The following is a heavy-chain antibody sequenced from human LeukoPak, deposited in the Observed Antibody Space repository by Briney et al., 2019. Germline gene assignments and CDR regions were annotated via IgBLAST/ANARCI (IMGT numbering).Heavy chain of an antibody. Sequence: GASVKVSCKASGYTFTGYYIHWVRQAPGQGLEWMGWINPNSGDTNCAQKFQGRVTMTSDTSVTTAYMELSTLRSDDTAVYYCAKGGRSSWFLVEEFDYWGQGTPVIVSS. CDR2: INPNSGDT. V-gene: IGHV1-2*02. CDR3: AKGGRSSWFLVEEFDY. J-gene: IGHJ4*02. D-gene: IGHD6-13*01. CDR1: GYTFTGYY.